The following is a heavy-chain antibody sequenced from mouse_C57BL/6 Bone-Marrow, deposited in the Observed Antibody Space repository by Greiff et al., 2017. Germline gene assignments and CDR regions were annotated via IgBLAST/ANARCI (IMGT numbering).Heavy chain of an antibody. CDR3: AREGWPYYRDY. J-gene: IGHJ2*01. V-gene: IGHV3-6*01. CDR2: ISYDGSN. D-gene: IGHD2-14*01. Sequence: EVQLQQSGPGLVKPSQSLSLTCSVTGYSITSGYYWNWIRQFPGNKLEWMGYISYDGSNNYNPSLKNRISITRDTSKNQFFLKLNSVTTEDTATYYCAREGWPYYRDYWGQGTTLTVSS. CDR1: GYSITSGYY.